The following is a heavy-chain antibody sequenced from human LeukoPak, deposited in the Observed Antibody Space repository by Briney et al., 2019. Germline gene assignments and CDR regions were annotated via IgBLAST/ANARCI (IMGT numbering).Heavy chain of an antibody. CDR1: GGSISTYY. CDR3: AREGSMTARPFVSIDY. D-gene: IGHD6-6*01. Sequence: SETLSLTCTVSGGSISTYYWSWIRQPAGKGLEWIGRIHISGNTDYNPSHESRVTMSVHTSKNQFSLKLTSVTAADTAVYYCAREGSMTARPFVSIDYWGQGTLVTVSS. J-gene: IGHJ4*02. CDR2: IHISGNT. V-gene: IGHV4-4*07.